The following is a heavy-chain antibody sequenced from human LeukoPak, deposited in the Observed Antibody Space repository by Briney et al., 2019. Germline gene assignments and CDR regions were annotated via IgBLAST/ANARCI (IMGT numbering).Heavy chain of an antibody. V-gene: IGHV3-23*01. Sequence: PGGSLRLSCAASGFTFSIYAMSWVRQAPGKGLEWVSTITKNGGSTYYADSVKGRLTISRDNSKNTLYLQMNSLRAEDAAVYYCAKTYYDFWSGFYDYWGQGTLVTVSS. D-gene: IGHD3-3*01. CDR2: ITKNGGST. CDR1: GFTFSIYA. CDR3: AKTYYDFWSGFYDY. J-gene: IGHJ4*02.